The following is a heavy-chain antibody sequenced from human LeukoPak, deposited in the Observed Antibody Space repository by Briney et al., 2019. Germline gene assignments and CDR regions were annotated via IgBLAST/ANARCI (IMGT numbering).Heavy chain of an antibody. D-gene: IGHD3-22*01. V-gene: IGHV3-21*01. CDR2: ISSSSSYI. J-gene: IGHJ4*02. CDR3: ARDRGMDSSGYYYYDY. CDR1: GFTFSSYS. Sequence: TGGSLRLSCAESGFTFSSYSMNWVRQAPGKGLEWVSSISSSSSYIYYADSVKGQFTISRDNAKNSLYLQMNSLRAEDTAVYYCARDRGMDSSGYYYYDYWGQGTLVTVSS.